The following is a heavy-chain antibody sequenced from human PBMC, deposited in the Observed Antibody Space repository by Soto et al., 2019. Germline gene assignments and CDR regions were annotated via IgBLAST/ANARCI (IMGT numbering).Heavy chain of an antibody. CDR1: GGSISSSSYY. CDR3: ARQEVTTFGYFDY. D-gene: IGHD4-17*01. CDR2: IYYSGST. J-gene: IGHJ4*02. V-gene: IGHV4-39*01. Sequence: QLQLQESGPGLVKPSETLSLTCTVSGGSISSSSYYWGWIRQPPGKGLEWIGSIYYSGSTYYNPSLKRRVTISVDTSKNQFPLKLGSVTGADTAVYYCARQEVTTFGYFDYWGQGTLVTVSS.